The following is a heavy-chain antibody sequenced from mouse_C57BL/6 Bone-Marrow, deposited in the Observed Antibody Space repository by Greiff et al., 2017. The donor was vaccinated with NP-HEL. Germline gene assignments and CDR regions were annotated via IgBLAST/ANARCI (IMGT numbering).Heavy chain of an antibody. J-gene: IGHJ2*01. D-gene: IGHD6-1*02. CDR1: GYTFTSYW. Sequence: QVHVKQSGAELVKPGASVKLSCKASGYTFTSYWMQWVKQRPGQGLEWIGEIDPSDSYTNYNQKFKGKATLTVDTSSSTAYMQLSSLTSEDSAVYYCARERARDYWGQGTTLTVSS. CDR3: ARERARDY. CDR2: IDPSDSYT. V-gene: IGHV1-50*01.